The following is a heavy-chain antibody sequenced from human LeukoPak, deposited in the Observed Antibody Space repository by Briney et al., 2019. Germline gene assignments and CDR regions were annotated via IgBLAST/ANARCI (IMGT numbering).Heavy chain of an antibody. V-gene: IGHV3-48*03. J-gene: IGHJ4*02. CDR3: ASESYTKDFDY. CDR2: ISSSGSTI. D-gene: IGHD3-10*01. CDR1: GFTFSSYE. Sequence: HPGGSLRLSCAASGFTFSSYEMNWVRQAPGKGLEWVSYISSSGSTIYYADSVKGRFTISRDNAKNSLYLQMNSLRAEDTAVYYCASESYTKDFDYWGQGTLVTVSS.